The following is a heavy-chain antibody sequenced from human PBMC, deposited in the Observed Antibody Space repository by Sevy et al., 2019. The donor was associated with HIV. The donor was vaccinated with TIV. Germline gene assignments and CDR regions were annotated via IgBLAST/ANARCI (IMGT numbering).Heavy chain of an antibody. D-gene: IGHD3-22*01. CDR2: IYYSGST. Sequence: SETLSLTCTVSGGSISSYYWSWIRQPPGKRLEWIGYIYYSGSTNYNPSLKSRVTISVDTSKNQFSLKLSSVTAADTAVYYCARIPTTYYYDSSGYYPPQGWFDPWGQGTLVTVSS. J-gene: IGHJ5*02. V-gene: IGHV4-59*01. CDR1: GGSISSYY. CDR3: ARIPTTYYYDSSGYYPPQGWFDP.